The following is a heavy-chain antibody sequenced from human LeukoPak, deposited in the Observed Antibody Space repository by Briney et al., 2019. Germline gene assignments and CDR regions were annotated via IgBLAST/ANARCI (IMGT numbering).Heavy chain of an antibody. Sequence: GSLRLSCAVSGLRFGSFWMSWVRQAPGKGLEWVANINQDGSEKYFADSVRGRFTISRDNSKNSLHLQMNTLRAEGTAVYYCARERDGRFFDYWGQGTLVTVSS. V-gene: IGHV3-7*01. D-gene: IGHD5-24*01. J-gene: IGHJ4*02. CDR1: GLRFGSFW. CDR2: INQDGSEK. CDR3: ARERDGRFFDY.